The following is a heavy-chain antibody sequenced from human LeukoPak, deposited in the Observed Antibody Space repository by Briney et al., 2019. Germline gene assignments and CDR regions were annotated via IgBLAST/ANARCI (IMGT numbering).Heavy chain of an antibody. CDR1: GFTFSSYA. CDR2: ISGSGDST. D-gene: IGHD5-12*01. CDR3: ARVGYSGYDYDY. Sequence: GGSLRLSCEASGFTFSSYAMSWVRQAPGKGLEWVSVISGSGDSTYYADSVEGRCTISRDNSKDALYLQMNSLRAQDTAVYYCARVGYSGYDYDYWGQGTLVTVSS. J-gene: IGHJ4*02. V-gene: IGHV3-23*01.